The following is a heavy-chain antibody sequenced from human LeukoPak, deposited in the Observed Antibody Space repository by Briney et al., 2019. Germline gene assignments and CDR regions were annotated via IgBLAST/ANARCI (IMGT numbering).Heavy chain of an antibody. CDR2: IKSDGST. V-gene: IGHV3-74*01. D-gene: IGHD3-22*01. Sequence: PGGSLRLFCAVSGFTFSIYWMHWVRHAPGKGLVCVSCIKSDGSTNYADSVKGRFTISRDNANNTLSLQMNSLRPEDTGVYYCARAPSEFGGYNPEYFRHWGQGTLVTVSS. J-gene: IGHJ1*01. CDR3: ARAPSEFGGYNPEYFRH. CDR1: GFTFSIYW.